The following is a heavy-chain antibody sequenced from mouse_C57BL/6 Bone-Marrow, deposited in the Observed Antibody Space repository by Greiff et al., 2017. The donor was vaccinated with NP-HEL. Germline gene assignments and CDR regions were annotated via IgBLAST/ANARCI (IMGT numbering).Heavy chain of an antibody. V-gene: IGHV5-6*01. CDR3: ARQGYYDYDDYAMDY. D-gene: IGHD2-4*01. Sequence: DVQLVESGGDLVKPGGSLKLSCAASGFTFSSYGISWVRQTPDKRLEWVATISSGGSYTYYPDSVKGRFTISRDNAKNTLYLQMSSLKSEDTAMYYCARQGYYDYDDYAMDYWGQGTSVTVSS. CDR1: GFTFSSYG. CDR2: ISSGGSYT. J-gene: IGHJ4*01.